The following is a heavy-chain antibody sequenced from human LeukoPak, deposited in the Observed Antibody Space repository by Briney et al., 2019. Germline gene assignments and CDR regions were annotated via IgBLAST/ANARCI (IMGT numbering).Heavy chain of an antibody. CDR1: GTSVNTYY. J-gene: IGHJ5*02. V-gene: IGHV4-59*08. Sequence: SETLSLTCTVSGTSVNTYYWSWIRQPPGKALEWVGFVHYSGGTSYTPSLRGRVTISLDTSKNQFSLRLTSVTAAVTAVYYCAKQSWCLFDLCGQGTLVTVS. D-gene: IGHD6-13*01. CDR3: AKQSWCLFDL. CDR2: VHYSGGT.